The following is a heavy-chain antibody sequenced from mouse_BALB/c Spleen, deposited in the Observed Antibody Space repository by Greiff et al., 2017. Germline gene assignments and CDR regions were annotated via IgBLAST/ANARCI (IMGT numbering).Heavy chain of an antibody. CDR1: GYSFTGYF. CDR2: INPYNGDT. V-gene: IGHV1-20*02. D-gene: IGHD1-1*02. Sequence: EVKLMESGPELVKPGASVKISCKASGYSFTGYFMHWVMQRHGKSLEWIGRINPYNGDTFYNQKFKGKATLTVDKSSSTAHMELRSLASEDSAVYYGARSCGGYCDYWGQGTTLTVSS. CDR3: ARSCGGYCDY. J-gene: IGHJ2*01.